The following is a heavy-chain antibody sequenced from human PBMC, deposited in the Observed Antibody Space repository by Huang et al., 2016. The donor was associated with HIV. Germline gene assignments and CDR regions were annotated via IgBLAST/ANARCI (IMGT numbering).Heavy chain of an antibody. CDR2: ISASSNVI. J-gene: IGHJ6*03. V-gene: IGHV3-48*01. CDR3: ARDVGYSIGWYTYYYMDV. Sequence: DVRLVAFGGGPEQPGGSLRLSCVASGFSFGASSMNWVRRAPGMGLEWMSYISASSNVIYYADSVRGLVPVSRDNAKDSRYLAMNKLRGDDTAIYYCARDVGYSIGWYTYYYMDVWGEGTAVTVSS. CDR1: GFSFGASS. D-gene: IGHD2-2*02.